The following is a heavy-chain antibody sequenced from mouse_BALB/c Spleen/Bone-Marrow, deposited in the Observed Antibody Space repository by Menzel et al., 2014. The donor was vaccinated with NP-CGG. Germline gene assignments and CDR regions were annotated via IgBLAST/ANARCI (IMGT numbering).Heavy chain of an antibody. CDR2: INPSSGYT. D-gene: IGHD2-1*01. Sequence: VQLQQSGAELVRPGASVKMSCRASGYTFTTYTMHWVKQRPGQGLEWIGYINPSSGYTYYNQKSKDKATLTADKSSSAAYLQLSSLTSEASAVYYCARVYGNYDAMDYWGQGTSVTVSS. CDR3: ARVYGNYDAMDY. V-gene: IGHV1-4*01. CDR1: GYTFTTYT. J-gene: IGHJ4*01.